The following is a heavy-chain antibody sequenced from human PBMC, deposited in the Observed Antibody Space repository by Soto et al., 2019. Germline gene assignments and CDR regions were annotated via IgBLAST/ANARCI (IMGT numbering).Heavy chain of an antibody. CDR1: GYTFTSYG. Sequence: ASVKVSCKASGYTFTSYGISWVRRAPGQGLKWMGWISAYNGNTNYAQKLQGRVTMTTDTSTSTAYMELRSLRSDDTAVYYCARRASTTWDLDSWGQGTLVTVSS. D-gene: IGHD1-26*01. CDR2: ISAYNGNT. CDR3: ARRASTTWDLDS. J-gene: IGHJ1*01. V-gene: IGHV1-18*01.